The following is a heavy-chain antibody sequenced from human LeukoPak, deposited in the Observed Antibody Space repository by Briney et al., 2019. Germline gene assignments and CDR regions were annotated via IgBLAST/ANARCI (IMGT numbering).Heavy chain of an antibody. CDR2: ISAYNGNT. V-gene: IGHV1-18*01. J-gene: IGHJ6*02. CDR3: ARGPLEWLNNYYYYGMDV. CDR1: GYTFTSYG. Sequence: ASVKVSCKASGYTFTSYGIGWVRQAPGQGLEWMGWISAYNGNTNYAQKLQGRVTMTTDTSTSTAYMELRSLRSDDTAVYYCARGPLEWLNNYYYYGMDVWGQGTTVTVSS. D-gene: IGHD3-3*01.